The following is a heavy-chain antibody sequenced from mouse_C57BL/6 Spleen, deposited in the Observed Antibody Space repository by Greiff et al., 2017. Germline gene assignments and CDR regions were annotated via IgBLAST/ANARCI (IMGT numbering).Heavy chain of an antibody. CDR1: GFTFSSYA. V-gene: IGHV5-4*03. J-gene: IGHJ4*01. D-gene: IGHD2-2*01. CDR2: ISDGGSYT. Sequence: EVKLMESGGGLVKPGGSLKLSCAASGFTFSSYAMSWVRQTPEKRLEWVATISDGGSYTYYPDNVKGRFTISRDNAKNNLYLQMSHLKSEDTAMCYCARWPVTTGFYYAMDYWGQGTSVTVSS. CDR3: ARWPVTTGFYYAMDY.